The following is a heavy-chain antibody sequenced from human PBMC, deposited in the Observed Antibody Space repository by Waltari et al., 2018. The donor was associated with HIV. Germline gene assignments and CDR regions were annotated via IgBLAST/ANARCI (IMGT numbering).Heavy chain of an antibody. J-gene: IGHJ6*03. CDR1: GYTVTGCY. CDR3: ASTYGSGSSYYYYYYMDV. Sequence: QVQLVQSGAEVKKPGASVKVSCKASGYTVTGCYTHWVQQAPGKGLEWMVPVNPSTGGTNYAQKFEGRVAMTSDTSISTAYIELRRLRSDDTAVYYCASTYGSGSSYYYYYYMDVWSKGTTVTVSS. D-gene: IGHD3-10*01. V-gene: IGHV1-2*06. CDR2: VNPSTGGT.